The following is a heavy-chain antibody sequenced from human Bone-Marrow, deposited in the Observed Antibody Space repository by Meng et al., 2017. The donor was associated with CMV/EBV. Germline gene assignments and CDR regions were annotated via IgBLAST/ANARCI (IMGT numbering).Heavy chain of an antibody. J-gene: IGHJ2*01. CDR2: ISYDGSNK. D-gene: IGHD3-22*01. CDR1: GFTFSSYA. V-gene: IGHV3-30*14. Sequence: GGSLRLSCAASGFTFSSYAMHWVRQAPGKGLEWVAVISYDGSNKYYADSVKGRFTISRDNSKNTLYLQMNSLRAEDTAVYYCARDRRGDSSGYVFGTGYFDLWGRGTLVTVSS. CDR3: ARDRRGDSSGYVFGTGYFDL.